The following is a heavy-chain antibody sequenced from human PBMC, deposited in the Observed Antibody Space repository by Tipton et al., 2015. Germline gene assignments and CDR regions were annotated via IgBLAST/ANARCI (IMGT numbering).Heavy chain of an antibody. CDR3: ARLRETYGSDSDNWFDP. CDR1: GDSISSSSYY. V-gene: IGHV4-39*07. D-gene: IGHD3-10*01. J-gene: IGHJ5*02. Sequence: TLSLTCTVSGDSISSSSYYWGWIRQPPGKGLEWIGSVYYSGSTFYSPSLKSRVAISIDTSKNQFSLKLSSVTAADTAVYYCARLRETYGSDSDNWFDPWGQGTLVTVSS. CDR2: VYYSGST.